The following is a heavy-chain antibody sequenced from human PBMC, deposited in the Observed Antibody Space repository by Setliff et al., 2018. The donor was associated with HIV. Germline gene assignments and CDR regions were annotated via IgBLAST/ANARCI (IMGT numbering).Heavy chain of an antibody. Sequence: SETLSLTCAVYGDSFSGSYWSWIRQSPGTGLEWIGEVDHNGGTNYNPSLKSRVVVSVDRSKNQFSLKLISVTAADTAVYYCTRKKTGQFGAFNMWGRGTLVTVSS. CDR1: GDSFSGSY. V-gene: IGHV4-34*01. CDR2: VDHNGGT. CDR3: TRKKTGQFGAFNM. D-gene: IGHD7-27*01. J-gene: IGHJ3*02.